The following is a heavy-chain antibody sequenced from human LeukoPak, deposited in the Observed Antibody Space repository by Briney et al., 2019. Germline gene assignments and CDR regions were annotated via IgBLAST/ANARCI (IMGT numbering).Heavy chain of an antibody. CDR1: VFTFSSYY. D-gene: IGHD4-23*01. V-gene: IGHV3-21*01. CDR3: ARGVLGYGRNDAFDI. Sequence: TGGSLRLSCAASVFTFSSYYMNWVRQAPWKGLEWVSSIHSSDSYINYADSVRGRFTISRDNAKSSLYLQMNSLRAEDTAVYYCARGVLGYGRNDAFDIWGQGTMVTVSS. CDR2: IHSSDSYI. J-gene: IGHJ3*02.